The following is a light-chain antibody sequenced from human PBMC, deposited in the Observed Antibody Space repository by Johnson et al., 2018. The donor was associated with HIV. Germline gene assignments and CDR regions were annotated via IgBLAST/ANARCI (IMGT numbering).Light chain of an antibody. V-gene: IGLV1-51*01. CDR1: NSNIGSNY. CDR3: GTWDSGLSGGLYL. CDR2: DNN. Sequence: QSVLSQPPSVSAAPGQKVTISCSGSNSNIGSNYVSWYQQLPGTAHKLLIYDNNKRPSGIPDRFSGSKSGTSATLGITGLQTGDEADYYCGTWDSGLSGGLYLFGPGTKVTVL. J-gene: IGLJ1*01.